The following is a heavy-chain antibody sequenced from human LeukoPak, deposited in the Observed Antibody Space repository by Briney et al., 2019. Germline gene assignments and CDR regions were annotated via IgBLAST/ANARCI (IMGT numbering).Heavy chain of an antibody. V-gene: IGHV3-11*01. J-gene: IGHJ5*02. CDR1: GFTFSDYF. CDR3: ARDRCSGGTCYSVGWFDP. Sequence: GGSLRLSCAASGFTFSDYFMTWMRQAPGKGLEWVSHISNSGNTKYYADSVKGRFAISRDNAKKSLYLQMTSLRVEDTAMYYCARDRCSGGTCYSVGWFDPWGQGTLVTVSS. CDR2: ISNSGNTK. D-gene: IGHD2-15*01.